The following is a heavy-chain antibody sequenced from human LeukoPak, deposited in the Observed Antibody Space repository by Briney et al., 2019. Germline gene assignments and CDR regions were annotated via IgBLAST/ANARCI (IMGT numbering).Heavy chain of an antibody. D-gene: IGHD2-15*01. J-gene: IGHJ4*02. CDR1: GYTFTGYY. V-gene: IGHV1-2*02. CDR2: INPNSGGT. Sequence: ASVKVSCKASGYTFTGYYMHWVRQAPGQGLEWMGWINPNSGGTNYAQKVQGRVTMTRDTSISTAYMELNRLRSDDTAVYYCARVLRLAYCSGGSCYSEGMSLTAFDYWGQGTLVTVSS. CDR3: ARVLRLAYCSGGSCYSEGMSLTAFDY.